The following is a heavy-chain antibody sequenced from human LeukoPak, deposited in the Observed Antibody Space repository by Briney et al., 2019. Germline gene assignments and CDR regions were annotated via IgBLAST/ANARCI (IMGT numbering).Heavy chain of an antibody. CDR1: GGSFSGYY. CDR2: INHSGST. CDR3: ARLVVDSSSWYVSYYYYMDV. Sequence: SETLSLTCAVYGGSFSGYYWSWIRQPPGKGLEWIGEINHSGSTNYNPSLKSRVTISVDTSKNQFTLKLSSVTAADTAVYYCARLVVDSSSWYVSYYYYMDVWGKGTTVTISS. D-gene: IGHD6-13*01. V-gene: IGHV4-34*01. J-gene: IGHJ6*03.